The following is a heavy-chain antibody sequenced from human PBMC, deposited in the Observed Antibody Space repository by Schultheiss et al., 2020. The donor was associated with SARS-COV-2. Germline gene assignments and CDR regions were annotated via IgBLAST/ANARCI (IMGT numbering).Heavy chain of an antibody. V-gene: IGHV3-48*01. CDR1: GFTVSSNY. CDR3: AREAGWVVVPAANGYFDY. D-gene: IGHD2-2*01. J-gene: IGHJ4*02. CDR2: ISSSGSTI. Sequence: GGSLRLSCAASGFTVSSNYMSWVRQAPGKGLEWVSYISSSGSTIYYADSVKGRFTISRDNSKNTLYLQMNSLRAEDTAVYYCAREAGWVVVPAANGYFDYWGQGTLVTVSS.